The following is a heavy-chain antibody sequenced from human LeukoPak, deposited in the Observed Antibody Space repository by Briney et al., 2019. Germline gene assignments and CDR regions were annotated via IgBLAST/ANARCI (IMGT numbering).Heavy chain of an antibody. D-gene: IGHD3-3*01. CDR3: ARDRYDFWSGSPGYFDY. Sequence: PSETLSLTCTVSGGSISSYYWSWIRQPPGKGLEWIGYIYYSGSTNYNPSLKSRVTISVDTSKNQFSLKLSSATAADTAVYYCARDRYDFWSGSPGYFDYWGQGTLVTVSS. CDR1: GGSISSYY. J-gene: IGHJ4*02. CDR2: IYYSGST. V-gene: IGHV4-59*01.